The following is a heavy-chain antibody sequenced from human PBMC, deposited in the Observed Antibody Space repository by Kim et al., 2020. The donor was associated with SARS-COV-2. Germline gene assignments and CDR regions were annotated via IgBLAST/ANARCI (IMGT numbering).Heavy chain of an antibody. Sequence: GGSPRLSCAASGFTFRSHAMNWVRQAPGKGLEWVSGISGSGGTTNYADSVKGRFTISRDNSKNTLYLQMNSLRAEDTAVYYCAKRYCSGGTCYSIDYWGQGTLVTVSS. CDR2: ISGSGGTT. D-gene: IGHD2-15*01. J-gene: IGHJ4*02. CDR3: AKRYCSGGTCYSIDY. V-gene: IGHV3-23*01. CDR1: GFTFRSHA.